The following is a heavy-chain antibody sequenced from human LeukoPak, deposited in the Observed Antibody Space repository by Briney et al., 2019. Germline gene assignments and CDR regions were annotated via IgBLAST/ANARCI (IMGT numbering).Heavy chain of an antibody. J-gene: IGHJ6*02. CDR3: ARAIPGPSSPNYYYYGMGV. CDR1: GYTFTSYG. Sequence: ASVKVSCKASGYTFTSYGISWVRQAPGQGLEWMGWISAYNGNTNYAQKLQGRVTMTTDTSTSTAYMELRSLRSDDTAVYYCARAIPGPSSPNYYYYGMGVWGQGTTVTVSS. V-gene: IGHV1-18*01. CDR2: ISAYNGNT.